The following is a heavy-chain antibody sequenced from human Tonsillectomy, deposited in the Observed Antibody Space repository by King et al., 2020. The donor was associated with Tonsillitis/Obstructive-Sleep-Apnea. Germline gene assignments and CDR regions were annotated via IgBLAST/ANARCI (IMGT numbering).Heavy chain of an antibody. CDR2: IKSKTDGGTT. CDR1: GFTFSNAW. CDR3: TTAETDY. J-gene: IGHJ4*02. V-gene: IGHV3-15*01. Sequence: VQLVESGGGLVKPGGSLRLSCAASGFTFSNAWMSWVRQAPGKGLEWVGLIKSKTDGGTTDYAAPVKGRFTISRDDSKNTRYLQMNSLKTEDTAVYYCTTAETDYWGQGTLVTVSS.